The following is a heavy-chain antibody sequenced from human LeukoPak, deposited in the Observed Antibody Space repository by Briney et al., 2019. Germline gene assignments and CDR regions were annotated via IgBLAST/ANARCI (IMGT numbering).Heavy chain of an antibody. Sequence: ASVKVSCKSSGYMFTSHGIHWLRQAPGQGLEWMGWISAQNGNTNYVQQFLGRVTMTRDTSASTAYMELRSLRSDDTAVYYCARESNGGYGFDYWGQGTLVTVAS. D-gene: IGHD5-12*01. CDR3: ARESNGGYGFDY. V-gene: IGHV1-18*01. CDR2: ISAQNGNT. CDR1: GYMFTSHG. J-gene: IGHJ4*02.